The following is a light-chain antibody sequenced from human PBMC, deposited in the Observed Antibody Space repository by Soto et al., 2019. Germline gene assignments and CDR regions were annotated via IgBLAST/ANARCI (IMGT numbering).Light chain of an antibody. CDR3: SSYAGSNNYV. Sequence: QSALPQPPSASGSPGHSVTISCTGTSNDIGDYNSVSWYQQHPGKAPKLIIYEVIKRPSGVPDRFSGSKSGNTASLTVSGLQAEDEADYYCSSYAGSNNYVFGTGTKVTVL. V-gene: IGLV2-8*01. CDR1: SNDIGDYNS. CDR2: EVI. J-gene: IGLJ1*01.